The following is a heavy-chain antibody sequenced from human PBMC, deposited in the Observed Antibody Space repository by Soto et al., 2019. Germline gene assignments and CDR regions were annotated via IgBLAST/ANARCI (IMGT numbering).Heavy chain of an antibody. D-gene: IGHD3-10*01. V-gene: IGHV1-69*01. CDR2: IVPIYGTR. CDR1: GGTFSRYA. CDR3: ARDLDYYGSGSHYYYGMGV. Sequence: QVQLVQSGAEVKKPGSSVKVSCKASGGTFSRYAFSWVRQAPGQGLEWMGGIVPIYGTRGFAQKFQGRLTITADEPTRTAYMELSSLRSEDTAVYYCARDLDYYGSGSHYYYGMGVWGPGTTVTVSS. J-gene: IGHJ6*02.